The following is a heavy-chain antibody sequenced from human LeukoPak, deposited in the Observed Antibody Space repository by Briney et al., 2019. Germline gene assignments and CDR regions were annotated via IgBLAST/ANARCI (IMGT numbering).Heavy chain of an antibody. Sequence: GGSVRLSCAASGFAFSSYAMSWVRQAPGKGLEWVSAISGSGGSTYYADSVKGRFTISRDNSKNTLYLQMNSLRAEDTAVYYCAKDPGYFYFDYWGQGTLVTVSS. CDR2: ISGSGGST. CDR1: GFAFSSYA. CDR3: AKDPGYFYFDY. D-gene: IGHD1-26*01. V-gene: IGHV3-23*01. J-gene: IGHJ4*02.